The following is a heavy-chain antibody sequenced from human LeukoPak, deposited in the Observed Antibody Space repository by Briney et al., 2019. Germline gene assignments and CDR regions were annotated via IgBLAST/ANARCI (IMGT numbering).Heavy chain of an antibody. D-gene: IGHD2-15*01. Sequence: GGSLRLSCAASGVSFSSRRMNRGRQGPGEGLEWVSATSSSDAGTYHADSVRGRFTISRDNSKNTLYLQMNSLRAEDAAVYYCARAPVTSCSGVLCYPFDYGGQGTLVTVSS. V-gene: IGHV3-23*01. CDR1: GVSFSSRR. CDR3: ARAPVTSCSGVLCYPFDY. J-gene: IGHJ4*02. CDR2: TSSSDAGT.